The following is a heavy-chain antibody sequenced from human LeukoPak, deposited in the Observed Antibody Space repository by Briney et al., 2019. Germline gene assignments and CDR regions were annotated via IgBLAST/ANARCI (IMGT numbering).Heavy chain of an antibody. D-gene: IGHD1-7*01. Sequence: ASVKVSCKASGYTFVNYYIHWVRQAPGQGLEWMGIINPSGGSTSYAQKFQGRVTVTRDTSTSTVYMELSSLRSEDTAVYYCARDPNYANLDYWGQGTLVTVSS. CDR2: INPSGGST. CDR1: GYTFVNYY. CDR3: ARDPNYANLDY. V-gene: IGHV1-46*01. J-gene: IGHJ4*02.